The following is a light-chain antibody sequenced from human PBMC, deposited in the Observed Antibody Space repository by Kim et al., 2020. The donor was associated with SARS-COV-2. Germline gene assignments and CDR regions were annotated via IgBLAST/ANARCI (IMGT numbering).Light chain of an antibody. Sequence: QTATLTCTGNSDNVGNQGAAWLQQHQSHAPKPVSYRNNTRPSGISERISASRSENTASLTITGLQPEDEADYYCSAWDTSLSSWVFGGGTQLTVL. J-gene: IGLJ3*02. CDR2: RNN. CDR1: SDNVGNQG. V-gene: IGLV10-54*01. CDR3: SAWDTSLSSWV.